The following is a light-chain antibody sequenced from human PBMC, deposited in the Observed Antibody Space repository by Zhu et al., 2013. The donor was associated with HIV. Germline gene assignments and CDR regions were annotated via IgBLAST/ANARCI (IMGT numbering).Light chain of an antibody. CDR3: QHYGSAPRS. J-gene: IGKJ2*03. CDR2: ESS. V-gene: IGKV3-20*01. Sequence: EIVLTQSPGTLSLSPGERATLSCRASQSVSSNYLAWYQQKPGQAPRLLMYESSSRATGIPDRFSGSGSGTDFTLTISRLEPEDCAVYYCQHYGSAPRSFGQGTKLEIK. CDR1: QSVSSNY.